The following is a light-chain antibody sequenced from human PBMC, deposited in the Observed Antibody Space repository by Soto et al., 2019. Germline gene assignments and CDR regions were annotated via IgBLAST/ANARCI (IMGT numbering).Light chain of an antibody. CDR3: HQRQSWPRT. V-gene: IGKV3-11*01. J-gene: IGKJ1*01. Sequence: EIVLTQSPGTLSLSPGERATLSCRASQSVRSNLAWYQQKPGQSPRLLIYGASTRATGIPARFSGSGSGTDFTLTISDVQPEDFALYYCHQRQSWPRTFGQGTKVDI. CDR2: GAS. CDR1: QSVRSN.